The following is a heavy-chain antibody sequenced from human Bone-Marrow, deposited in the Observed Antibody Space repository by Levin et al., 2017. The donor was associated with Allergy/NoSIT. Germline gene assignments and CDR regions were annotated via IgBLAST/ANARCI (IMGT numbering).Heavy chain of an antibody. CDR2: INHSGST. J-gene: IGHJ4*02. Sequence: SETLSLTCTVSGYSISGNTYYWGWIRQPPGKGLEWIGSINHSGSTYYNPSLQSRVPISVDTSKNQFSMKLTSVTAADTAVYYCARAGRYDYWGQGTLVTVSS. CDR1: GYSISGNTYY. V-gene: IGHV4-39*07. D-gene: IGHD3-9*01. CDR3: ARAGRYDY.